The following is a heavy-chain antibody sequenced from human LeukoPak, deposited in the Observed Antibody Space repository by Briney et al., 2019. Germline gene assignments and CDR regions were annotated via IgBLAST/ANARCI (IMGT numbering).Heavy chain of an antibody. CDR1: GYTFTSNH. CDR2: INPSGDSA. D-gene: IGHD2-21*02. Sequence: ASVKVSCKASGYTFTSNHIHWVRQAPGQGLEWMGVINPSGDSASYAQNFQGRVTMTRDTSTSTAYMELSSLRSEDTAVYYCARAYCGGDCYSIHWFDPWGQGTLVTVSS. J-gene: IGHJ5*02. V-gene: IGHV1-46*01. CDR3: ARAYCGGDCYSIHWFDP.